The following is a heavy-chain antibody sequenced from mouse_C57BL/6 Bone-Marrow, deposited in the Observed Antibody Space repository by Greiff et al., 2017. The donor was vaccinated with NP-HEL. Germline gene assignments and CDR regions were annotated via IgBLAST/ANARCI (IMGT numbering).Heavy chain of an antibody. CDR1: GFNIKDDY. CDR2: IDPENGDT. V-gene: IGHV14-4*01. J-gene: IGHJ2*01. CDR3: TTGVLRIYFDD. D-gene: IGHD1-1*01. Sequence: EVQLQQSGAELVRPGASVKLSCTASGFNIKDDYMHWVKQRPEQGLEWIGWIDPENGDTEYASKFQGKATITADTSSNTAYLQLSSLTSEDTAVYYCTTGVLRIYFDDWGQGTTLTVSS.